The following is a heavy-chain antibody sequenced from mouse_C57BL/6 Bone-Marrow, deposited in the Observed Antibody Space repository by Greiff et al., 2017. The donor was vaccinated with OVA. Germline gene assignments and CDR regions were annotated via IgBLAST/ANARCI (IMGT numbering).Heavy chain of an antibody. CDR1: GFSFNTYA. V-gene: IGHV10-1*01. J-gene: IGHJ4*01. D-gene: IGHD1-1*01. Sequence: EVQGVESGGGLVQPKGSLKLSCAASGFSFNTYAMNWVRQAPGKGLEWVARIRSKSNNYATYYADSVKDRFTISRDDSESMLYLQMNNLKTEDTAMYYCVATVIDAMDYWGQGTSVTVSS. CDR3: VATVIDAMDY. CDR2: IRSKSNNYAT.